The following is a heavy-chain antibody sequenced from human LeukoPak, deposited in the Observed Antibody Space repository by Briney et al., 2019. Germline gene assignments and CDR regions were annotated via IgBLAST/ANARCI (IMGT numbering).Heavy chain of an antibody. Sequence: KPSETLSLTRTVSGGSMSPYHWGWIRQPPGKGLEWTGYIYYSGSTNYNPSLNSRVTISVDTSKNQFSLRLSSVTAADTAIYYCARAVSGRFDYWGQGTLVTVSP. CDR2: IYYSGST. CDR1: GGSMSPYH. D-gene: IGHD6-19*01. CDR3: ARAVSGRFDY. J-gene: IGHJ4*02. V-gene: IGHV4-59*08.